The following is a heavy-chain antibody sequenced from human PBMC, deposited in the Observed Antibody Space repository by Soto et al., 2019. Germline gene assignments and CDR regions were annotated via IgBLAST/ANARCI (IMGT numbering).Heavy chain of an antibody. CDR1: GYTFSSYG. V-gene: IGHV1-18*01. CDR3: ARGGYYDSSGSRNYHYYGMDV. Sequence: QAQLVQSGAEVKKPGASVKVSCKASGYTFSSYGISWVRQAPGQGLEWLGWISPYNDDTNYAQKLQGRVTMTTDTSTRTAYMDLRSLRSDDTAVYHCARGGYYDSSGSRNYHYYGMDVWGQGTTVTVSS. CDR2: ISPYNDDT. J-gene: IGHJ6*02. D-gene: IGHD3-22*01.